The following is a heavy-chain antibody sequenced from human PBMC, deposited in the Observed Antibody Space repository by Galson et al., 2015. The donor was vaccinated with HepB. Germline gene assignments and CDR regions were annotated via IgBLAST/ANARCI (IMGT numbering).Heavy chain of an antibody. Sequence: GSLRLSCAASGFSISNYWMYWVRQAPGKGLVWVSRIDSDGSRTNYADSVKGRFTISRDNAKNTLSLQMSSLRVEDTAVYYCARGLEAEHSVGLDYWGQGILVTVSS. V-gene: IGHV3-74*01. CDR2: IDSDGSRT. J-gene: IGHJ4*02. CDR3: ARGLEAEHSVGLDY. D-gene: IGHD3-3*01. CDR1: GFSISNYW.